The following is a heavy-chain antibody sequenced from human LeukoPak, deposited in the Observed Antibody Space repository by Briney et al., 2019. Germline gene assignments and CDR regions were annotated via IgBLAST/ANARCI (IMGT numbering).Heavy chain of an antibody. V-gene: IGHV3-23*01. CDR1: GFTFSSYA. CDR3: AKGTPMVRGVIITPWDY. J-gene: IGHJ4*02. D-gene: IGHD3-10*01. CDR2: ISGSGGST. Sequence: GGSLRLSCAASGFTFSSYAMSWVRQAPGKGLEWVSAISGSGGSTYYADSVKGRFTISRDNSKNTLYLQMNSLRAEDTAVYYCAKGTPMVRGVIITPWDYWGQGTLVTVSS.